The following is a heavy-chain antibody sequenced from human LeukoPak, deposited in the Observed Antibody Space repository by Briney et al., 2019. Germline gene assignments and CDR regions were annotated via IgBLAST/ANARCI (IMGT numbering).Heavy chain of an antibody. CDR2: IYPRDGST. CDR3: ARPYCSSTSCYRFHWFDP. J-gene: IGHJ5*02. D-gene: IGHD2-2*01. CDR1: GYTFTSNY. V-gene: IGHV1-46*01. Sequence: ASVKVSCKASGYTFTSNYIHWVRQAPGQGLEWMGMIYPRDGSTSYAQKFQGRVTVTRDTSTSTVHMELSGLRSEDTAVYYCARPYCSSTSCYRFHWFDPWGQGTLVTVSS.